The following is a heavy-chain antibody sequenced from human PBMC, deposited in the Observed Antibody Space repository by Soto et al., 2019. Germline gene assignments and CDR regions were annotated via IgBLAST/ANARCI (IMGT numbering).Heavy chain of an antibody. J-gene: IGHJ6*03. CDR3: ARHTQSSDYYGSGPYYMDV. D-gene: IGHD3-10*01. V-gene: IGHV4-59*08. CDR1: GGSISSYY. Sequence: SETLSLTCTVSGGSISSYYWSWIRQPPGKGLEWIGYIYYSGSTNYNPSLKSRVTISVDTSKNQFSLKLSSVTAADTAVYYCARHTQSSDYYGSGPYYMDVWGKGTTVTVS. CDR2: IYYSGST.